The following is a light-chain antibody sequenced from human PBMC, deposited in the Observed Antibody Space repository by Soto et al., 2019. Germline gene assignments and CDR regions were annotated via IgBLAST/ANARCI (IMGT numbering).Light chain of an antibody. Sequence: QSVLTQPASVSGSPGQSITISCTGTSSDVGGYNFVSWYQQHPGKAPKLMIYEVSNRPSGVSYRFSGSKSGNTASLTISGLQAEDEADYYCSSYTSSSIDYVFGTGTKLTVL. CDR1: SSDVGGYNF. CDR3: SSYTSSSIDYV. CDR2: EVS. V-gene: IGLV2-14*01. J-gene: IGLJ1*01.